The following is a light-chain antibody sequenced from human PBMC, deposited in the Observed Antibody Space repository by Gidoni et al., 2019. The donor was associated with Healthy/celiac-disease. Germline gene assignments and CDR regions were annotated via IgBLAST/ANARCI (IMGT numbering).Light chain of an antibody. V-gene: IGKV3-15*01. CDR3: QQYNNWPST. J-gene: IGKJ4*01. CDR1: QSVSSY. CDR2: GAS. Sequence: EIVMTPSPATLSVSPGERATLSCRASQSVSSYLAWYQQKPGQAPRLLIYGASNRATGIPARFSGSGSGTEFTLTISSLESEDFAVYYCQQYNNWPSTFGEGTKLEIK.